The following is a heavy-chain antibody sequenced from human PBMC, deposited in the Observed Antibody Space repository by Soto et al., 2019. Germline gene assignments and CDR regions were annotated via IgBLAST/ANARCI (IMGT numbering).Heavy chain of an antibody. D-gene: IGHD3-22*01. J-gene: IGHJ4*02. CDR2: ISYNGGGT. CDR1: GFTFSKYA. Sequence: PGGSLRLSCAASGFTFSKYAMTWARQAPGKGLEWVSAISYNGGGTYYVDSVKGRFTVSRDNSKNTLYLQMHSLRVGDTAVYYCARGPWPRGDSSGFYYYFDYWGQGTLVTVSS. V-gene: IGHV3-23*01. CDR3: ARGPWPRGDSSGFYYYFDY.